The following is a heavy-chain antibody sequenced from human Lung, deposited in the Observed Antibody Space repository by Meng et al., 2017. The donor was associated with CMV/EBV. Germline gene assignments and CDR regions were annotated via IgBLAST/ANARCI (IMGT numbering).Heavy chain of an antibody. D-gene: IGHD1-26*01. CDR3: ARGDSGSYYVDY. CDR1: GGSISSSTYY. Sequence: SETLSLXXTVSGGSISSSTYYWGWVRQPPGKGLEWIGSLYYSGSTYYNPSLKSRVTISVDTSMNQFSLKLSSVTAADTAMYYCARGDSGSYYVDYWGQRALVTVSS. V-gene: IGHV4-39*07. CDR2: LYYSGST. J-gene: IGHJ4*02.